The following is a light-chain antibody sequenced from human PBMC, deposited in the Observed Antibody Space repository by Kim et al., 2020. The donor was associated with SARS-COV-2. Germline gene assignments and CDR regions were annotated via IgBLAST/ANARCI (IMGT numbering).Light chain of an antibody. V-gene: IGKV3-15*01. CDR2: GAY. CDR1: QSVSSN. J-gene: IGKJ2*01. CDR3: KQYNNQRPLT. Sequence: EIVMTQSPATLSVSPGERATLSCRASQSVSSNLTWYQHKPGQAPRILIYGAYTRATGIPARFSGSWSGTEFTLTFSILQSEDFAVYYCKQYNNQRPLTFGGGTKLEIK.